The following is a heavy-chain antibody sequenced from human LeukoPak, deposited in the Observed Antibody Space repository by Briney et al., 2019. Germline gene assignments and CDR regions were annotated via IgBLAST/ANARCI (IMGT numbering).Heavy chain of an antibody. CDR1: GFTFSSYA. CDR2: IRYDGSNK. D-gene: IGHD4-23*01. V-gene: IGHV3-30*14. J-gene: IGHJ4*02. Sequence: PGGSLRLSCAASGFTFSSYAMHWVRQAPGKGLEWVAFIRYDGSNKYYADSVKGRLTISRDNSRNMVYLQMNSLRAEDTAVYYCAGFGGNSFWGPGTLVTVSS. CDR3: AGFGGNSF.